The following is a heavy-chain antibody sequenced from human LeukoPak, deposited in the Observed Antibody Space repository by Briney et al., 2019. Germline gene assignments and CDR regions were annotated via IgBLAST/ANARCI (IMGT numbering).Heavy chain of an antibody. CDR1: GGTFSSYA. V-gene: IGHV1-69*13. D-gene: IGHD1-26*01. CDR2: IIPIFGTA. J-gene: IGHJ4*02. Sequence: ASVKVSCKASGGTFSSYAISWVRQAPGQGLEWMGGIIPIFGTANYAQNFQGRVTITADESTSTAYMELSSLRSEDTAVYYCARPGIVGATTYFDHWGQGTRVTVST. CDR3: ARPGIVGATTYFDH.